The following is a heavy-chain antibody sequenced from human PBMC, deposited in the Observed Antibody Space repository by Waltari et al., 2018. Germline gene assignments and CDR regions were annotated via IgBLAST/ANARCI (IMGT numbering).Heavy chain of an antibody. J-gene: IGHJ4*02. CDR1: GGSICISTYH. Sequence: QLQLQESGPGLVKPSETLSLTCTVSGGSICISTYHWAWIRQPPGKGLEWIGNIYYSGSTYYHPSLKSRVTVSVDTSKNQFSLKLSSVTAADTAVYYCARIITSTKGYYFDYWGQGTLVTVSS. CDR3: ARIITSTKGYYFDY. CDR2: IYYSGST. D-gene: IGHD3-10*01. V-gene: IGHV4-39*01.